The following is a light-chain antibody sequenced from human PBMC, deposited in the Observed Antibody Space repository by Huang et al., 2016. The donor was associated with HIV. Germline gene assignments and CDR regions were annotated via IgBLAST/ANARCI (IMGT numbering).Light chain of an antibody. J-gene: IGKJ4*01. CDR2: WAA. Sequence: DIVMTQSPDSLAVSLGARATINCKSSQSVLYSPNNKNYLAWYQQKPGQPPKLLIYWAATRKSGVPDRFSGGGSGTDFTLTISSLQAEDVAVYYCQQYYSTPLTFGGGTKVAIK. CDR1: QSVLYSPNNKNY. CDR3: QQYYSTPLT. V-gene: IGKV4-1*01.